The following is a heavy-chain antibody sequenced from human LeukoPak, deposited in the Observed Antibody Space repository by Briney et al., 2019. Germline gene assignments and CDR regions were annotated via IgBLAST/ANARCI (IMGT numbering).Heavy chain of an antibody. Sequence: PSETLSLTCAVSGYSISSNHWWGWIRQPPGKGLEWIGYIFYAGSTYYNPSLKSRVTMSVDTSKNQFSLRLSSVTTVDTALYYYARIGPILGAAWVDYWGQGTLVSVSS. CDR1: GYSISSNHW. D-gene: IGHD3-3*02. V-gene: IGHV4-28*01. J-gene: IGHJ4*02. CDR2: IFYAGST. CDR3: ARIGPILGAAWVDY.